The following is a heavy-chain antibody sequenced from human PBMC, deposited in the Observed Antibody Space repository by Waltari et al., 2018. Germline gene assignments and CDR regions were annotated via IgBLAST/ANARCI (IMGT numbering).Heavy chain of an antibody. J-gene: IGHJ4*02. CDR2: INHSGST. V-gene: IGHV4-34*02. CDR3: ARVPGVPAAPRVYYFDY. CDR1: GGSFSGYY. D-gene: IGHD2-2*01. Sequence: QVQLQQWGAGLLKPSETLSLTCAVYGGSFSGYYWSWIRQPPGKGLEWIGEINHSGSTNYNPSLKSRFTISVDTSKNQFSLKLSSVPAADAAVYYCARVPGVPAAPRVYYFDYWGQGTLVTVSS.